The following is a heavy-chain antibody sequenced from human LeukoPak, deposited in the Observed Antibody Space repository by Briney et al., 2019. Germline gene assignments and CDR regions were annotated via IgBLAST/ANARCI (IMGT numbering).Heavy chain of an antibody. V-gene: IGHV3-23*01. Sequence: GGSLRLSCAASGFTFSSYAMSWVRQAPGKGLEWVSAISGSGGSTYYADSVKGRFTISRDNSKNTLYLQMNSLRAEDTAVYYCAKDLGSVVTPPSLDYWGQGTLVTVSS. D-gene: IGHD4-23*01. CDR1: GFTFSSYA. CDR2: ISGSGGST. J-gene: IGHJ4*02. CDR3: AKDLGSVVTPPSLDY.